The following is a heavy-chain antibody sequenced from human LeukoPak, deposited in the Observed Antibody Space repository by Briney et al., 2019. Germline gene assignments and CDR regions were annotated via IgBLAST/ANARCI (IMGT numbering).Heavy chain of an antibody. Sequence: PGGSLRLSCAASGFTFSSYWMSWVRQAPGKGLECVANIKQDGSEKYYVDSVKGRFTISRDNAKNSLYLQMNSLRAEDTAVYYCARNPVRAYCSSTSCYTVGFFDYWGQGTLVTVSS. CDR2: IKQDGSEK. D-gene: IGHD2-2*02. CDR3: ARNPVRAYCSSTSCYTVGFFDY. CDR1: GFTFSSYW. J-gene: IGHJ4*02. V-gene: IGHV3-7*01.